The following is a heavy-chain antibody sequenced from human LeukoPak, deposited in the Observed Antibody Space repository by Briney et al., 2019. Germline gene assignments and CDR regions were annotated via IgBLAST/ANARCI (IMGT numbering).Heavy chain of an antibody. CDR3: ARDTTLVGPDDY. V-gene: IGHV3-48*03. CDR1: GFTFSSYE. CDR2: ISSSGSTI. D-gene: IGHD2/OR15-2a*01. J-gene: IGHJ4*02. Sequence: GGSLRLPCAASGFTFSSYEMNWVRQAPGKGLEWVSYISSSGSTIYYADSVKGRFTISRDNAKNSLYLQMNSLRAEDTAVYYCARDTTLVGPDDYWGQGTLVTVSS.